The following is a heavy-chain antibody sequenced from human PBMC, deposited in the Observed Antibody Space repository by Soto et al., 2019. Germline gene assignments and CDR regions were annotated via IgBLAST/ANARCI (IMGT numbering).Heavy chain of an antibody. Sequence: GESLKISCEGSGYSFTSYWIGWVRQMPGKGLEWMGITYPGDSDTRYSPSFQGQVTISADKSISTAYLQWSSLKASDTAMYYCARFADTAIVDYWGQGTLVTVSS. J-gene: IGHJ4*02. CDR3: ARFADTAIVDY. CDR1: GYSFTSYW. CDR2: TYPGDSDT. D-gene: IGHD5-18*01. V-gene: IGHV5-51*01.